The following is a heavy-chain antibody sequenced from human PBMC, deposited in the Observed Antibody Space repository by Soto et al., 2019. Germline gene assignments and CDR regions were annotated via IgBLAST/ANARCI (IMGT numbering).Heavy chain of an antibody. V-gene: IGHV1-69*13. CDR3: AIDLPVYYDFWSGYYTNYYYYYGMDV. CDR2: IIPIFGTA. CDR1: GGTFSSYA. J-gene: IGHJ6*02. D-gene: IGHD3-3*01. Sequence: ASVKVSCKASGGTFSSYAISWVRQAPGQGLEWMGGIIPIFGTANYAQKFQGRVTITADESTSTAYMELSSLRSEDTAVYYCAIDLPVYYDFWSGYYTNYYYYYGMDVWGQGTTVTVSS.